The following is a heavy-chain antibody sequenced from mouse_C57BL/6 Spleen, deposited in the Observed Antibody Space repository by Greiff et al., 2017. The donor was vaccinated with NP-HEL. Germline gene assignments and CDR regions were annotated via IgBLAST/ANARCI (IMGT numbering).Heavy chain of an antibody. V-gene: IGHV1-50*01. J-gene: IGHJ4*01. CDR1: GYTFTSYW. CDR3: ATRSITTVVATDAMDY. Sequence: QVQLQQPGAELVKPGASVKLSCKASGYTFTSYWMQWVKQRPGQGLEWIGEIDPSDSYTNYNQKFKGKATLTVDTSSSTAYMQLSSLTSEDSAVYYCATRSITTVVATDAMDYWGQGTSVTVSS. CDR2: IDPSDSYT. D-gene: IGHD1-1*01.